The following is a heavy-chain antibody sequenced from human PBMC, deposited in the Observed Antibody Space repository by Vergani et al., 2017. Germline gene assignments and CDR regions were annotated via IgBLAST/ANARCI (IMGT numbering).Heavy chain of an antibody. J-gene: IGHJ4*02. CDR2: ISSSSSYI. Sequence: EVQLVESGGGLVKPGGSLRLSCAASGFTFSSYSMNWVRQAPGKGLEWVSSISSSSSYIYYADSVKGRFTISRDNAKNSLYLQMNSLRAEDTAVYYCARGWRAVAGPVDYWGQGTLVTVSS. D-gene: IGHD6-19*01. CDR3: ARGWRAVAGPVDY. CDR1: GFTFSSYS. V-gene: IGHV3-21*01.